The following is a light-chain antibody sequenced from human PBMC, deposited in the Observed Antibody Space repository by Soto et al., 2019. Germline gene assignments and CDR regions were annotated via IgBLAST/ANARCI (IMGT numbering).Light chain of an antibody. Sequence: EIVMTQSPVTLSVSPGERATLSCRASQSVSSSLAWYQQKPGQSPRLLIYGASTRATGVPARFSGSGSGTEFTLTISSLQSEHFAVYYCQQCYDWPLTFGGGTKVEIE. V-gene: IGKV3-15*01. CDR2: GAS. CDR3: QQCYDWPLT. CDR1: QSVSSS. J-gene: IGKJ4*01.